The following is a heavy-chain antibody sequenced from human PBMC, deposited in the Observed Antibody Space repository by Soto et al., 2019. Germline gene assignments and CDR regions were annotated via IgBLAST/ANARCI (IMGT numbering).Heavy chain of an antibody. D-gene: IGHD5-12*01. CDR3: AKGHGYNYWASFDY. CDR1: GFTFSSYA. J-gene: IGHJ4*02. CDR2: ISGSGGCT. Sequence: GVSLRLSCAASGFTFSSYAMSWVRQAPGKGLEWVSAISGSGGCTYFADSVKGRFTISRDNSKNTLYLQMNSLRAEDTAVYYCAKGHGYNYWASFDYWGQGTLVTVSS. V-gene: IGHV3-23*01.